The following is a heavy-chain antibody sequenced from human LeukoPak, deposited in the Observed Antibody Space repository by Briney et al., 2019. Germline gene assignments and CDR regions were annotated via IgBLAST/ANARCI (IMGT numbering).Heavy chain of an antibody. CDR3: ARDLGDDSSGYYDY. V-gene: IGHV1-2*04. J-gene: IGHJ4*02. D-gene: IGHD3-22*01. CDR1: GYTFTCYY. CDR2: VNPNSGGT. Sequence: ASVKVSCRASGYTFTCYYMHWVRQAPGQGLEWMGWVNPNSGGTNYAQKFQGWVTMTRDTSISTVYMELSSLRSEDTAVYYCARDLGDDSSGYYDYWGQGTLVTVSS.